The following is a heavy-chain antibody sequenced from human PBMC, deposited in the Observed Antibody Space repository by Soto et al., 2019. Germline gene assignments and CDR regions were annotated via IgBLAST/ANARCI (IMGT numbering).Heavy chain of an antibody. D-gene: IGHD1-26*01. V-gene: IGHV3-21*01. Sequence: GGSLRLXCAVSGFIFSRYSMNWVRQAPGKGLEWVSSIGTSGSYIYDTDSVKGRFTISRDNTKDSLYLQMNSLRAEDTAIYYCARGSAFIGLDYWGQGT. CDR2: IGTSGSYI. CDR3: ARGSAFIGLDY. J-gene: IGHJ4*02. CDR1: GFIFSRYS.